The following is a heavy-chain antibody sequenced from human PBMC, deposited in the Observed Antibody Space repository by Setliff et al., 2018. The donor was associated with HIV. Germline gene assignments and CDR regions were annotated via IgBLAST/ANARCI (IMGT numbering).Heavy chain of an antibody. D-gene: IGHD2-21*01. Sequence: ASVKVSCKASGYTFTSYDINWVRQATGQGLEWMGWMNPNSGNTGYAQKFQGRVTMTRNASISTAYMELSSLRSEDTAVYYCASIATRAKPGRAFDIWGQGTMVTVSS. J-gene: IGHJ3*02. CDR3: ASIATRAKPGRAFDI. V-gene: IGHV1-8*01. CDR1: GYTFTSYD. CDR2: MNPNSGNT.